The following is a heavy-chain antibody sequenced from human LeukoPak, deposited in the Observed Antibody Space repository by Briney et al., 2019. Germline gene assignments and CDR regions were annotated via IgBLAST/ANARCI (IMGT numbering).Heavy chain of an antibody. V-gene: IGHV4-34*01. CDR1: GGSFSGYY. Sequence: SETLSLTCAVYGGSFSGYYWSWIRQPPGKGLEWIGEINHSGSTNYNPSLKSRVTISVDTSKNQFSLKLSSVTAADTAVYYCARGRPTPGENWFDPWGQGTLVTVSS. CDR3: ARGRPTPGENWFDP. D-gene: IGHD3-16*01. J-gene: IGHJ5*02. CDR2: INHSGST.